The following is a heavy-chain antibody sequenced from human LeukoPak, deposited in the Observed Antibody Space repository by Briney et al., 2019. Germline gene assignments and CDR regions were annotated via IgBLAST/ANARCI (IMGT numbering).Heavy chain of an antibody. Sequence: GGSLRLSCAASGFTFSNCPMSWVRQAPGKGLEWVSGISASGGDTWYPDSVKGRFTISRDNSKNTLFLQMNSLRVEDTAIYYCAKDAAGPEYWGQGTRVTVSS. CDR1: GFTFSNCP. CDR3: AKDAAGPEY. D-gene: IGHD6-13*01. V-gene: IGHV3-23*01. CDR2: ISASGGDT. J-gene: IGHJ4*02.